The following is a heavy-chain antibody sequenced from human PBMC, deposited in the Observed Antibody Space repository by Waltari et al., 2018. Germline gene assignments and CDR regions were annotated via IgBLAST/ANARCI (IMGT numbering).Heavy chain of an antibody. CDR1: GGSFSGSY. J-gene: IGHJ4*02. Sequence: QVQLQQWGAGLLKPSETLSLTCAVYGGSFSGSYWSWIRQPPGKGLEWIGEINHSGSTNYNPSLKSRVTISVDTSKNQFSLKLSSVTAADTAVYYCARGRRGRRIVGVSFDYWGQGTLVTVSS. CDR2: INHSGST. V-gene: IGHV4-34*01. D-gene: IGHD1-26*01. CDR3: ARGRRGRRIVGVSFDY.